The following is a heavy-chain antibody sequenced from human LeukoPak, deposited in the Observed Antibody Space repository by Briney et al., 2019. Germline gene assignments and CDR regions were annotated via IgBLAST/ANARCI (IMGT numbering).Heavy chain of an antibody. D-gene: IGHD4-17*01. J-gene: IGHJ4*02. CDR3: ARVLPTTYYFDY. CDR1: GGSISSSSDY. V-gene: IGHV4-39*01. Sequence: PSETLSLTCTVSGGSISSSSDYWGWIRQPPGKGLEWIGSIYYSGSTYYNPSLKSRVTISVDTSKNQFSLKLSSVTAADTAVYYCARVLPTTYYFDYWGQGTLVTVSS. CDR2: IYYSGST.